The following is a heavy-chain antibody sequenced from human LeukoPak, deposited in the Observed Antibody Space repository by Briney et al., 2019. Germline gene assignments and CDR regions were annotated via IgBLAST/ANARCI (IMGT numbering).Heavy chain of an antibody. CDR2: ISAYNGNT. D-gene: IGHD2-8*02. CDR1: VHTFTCYY. J-gene: IGHJ4*02. V-gene: IGHV1-18*04. Sequence: GASVKVSCKSSVHTFTCYYRHWVRQPPGQGVEGMGWISAYNGNTNYAQKLQGRVAINTDTSTRTAYVEPRNLRADDTAGCDCALGTGFHYRRQRTMVSVSS. CDR3: ALGTGFHY.